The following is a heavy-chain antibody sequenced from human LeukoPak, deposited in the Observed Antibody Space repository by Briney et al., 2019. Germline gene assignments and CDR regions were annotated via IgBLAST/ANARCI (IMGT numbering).Heavy chain of an antibody. Sequence: PGGSLRLSCAASGFTFSNAWMNWVPQAPGKGLEWVARLKKKTDGGTTDYAAPVKGRFTISRDDSRNMLYLQMDSLKTEDTAIYYCTTFSYVLDYWGQGTLVTVSS. V-gene: IGHV3-15*01. D-gene: IGHD3-16*01. J-gene: IGHJ4*02. CDR2: LKKKTDGGTT. CDR3: TTFSYVLDY. CDR1: GFTFSNAW.